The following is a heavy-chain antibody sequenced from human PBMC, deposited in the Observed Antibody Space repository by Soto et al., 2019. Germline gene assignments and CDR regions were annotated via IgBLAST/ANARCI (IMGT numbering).Heavy chain of an antibody. CDR3: AKGGYGSGSYWEKLGDYYYYYGMDV. CDR2: ISGSGGSR. V-gene: IGHV3-23*01. D-gene: IGHD3-10*01. J-gene: IGHJ6*02. Sequence: EVQLLESGGGLVQPGGSLRLSCAASGFTFSSYAMSWVRQAPGKGLEWVSAISGSGGSRYYADSVKGRFTISRDNSKNTLYLQMNSLRAEDTAVYYCAKGGYGSGSYWEKLGDYYYYYGMDVWGQGTTVTVSS. CDR1: GFTFSSYA.